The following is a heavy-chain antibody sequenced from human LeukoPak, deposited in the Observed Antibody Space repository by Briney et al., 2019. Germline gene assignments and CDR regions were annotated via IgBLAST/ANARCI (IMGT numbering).Heavy chain of an antibody. V-gene: IGHV3-30*18. CDR1: GFSFNSYG. D-gene: IGHD4-17*01. CDR2: ISYDERCQ. J-gene: IGHJ4*02. CDR3: AKDGSTVTLHADY. Sequence: PGTSLRLFCSAAGFSFNSYGIHWGRQAPGKGLEGGSGISYDERCQYYADSVKGRFTISRDNSKNTLFLQMNSLRAEDTAIYYCAKDGSTVTLHADYWGQRTLVTVSS.